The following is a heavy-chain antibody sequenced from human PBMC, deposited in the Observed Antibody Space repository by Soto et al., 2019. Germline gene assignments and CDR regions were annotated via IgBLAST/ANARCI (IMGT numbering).Heavy chain of an antibody. Sequence: SETLSLTCAVYGGSFSGYYWSWIRQPPGKGLEWIGEINHSGSTNYNPSLKSRVTISVDTSNNQFSLKLSSVTAADTAVYYCARREGIAAAGTRAFDIWGQGTMVTVSS. V-gene: IGHV4-34*01. CDR3: ARREGIAAAGTRAFDI. D-gene: IGHD6-13*01. CDR1: GGSFSGYY. J-gene: IGHJ3*02. CDR2: INHSGST.